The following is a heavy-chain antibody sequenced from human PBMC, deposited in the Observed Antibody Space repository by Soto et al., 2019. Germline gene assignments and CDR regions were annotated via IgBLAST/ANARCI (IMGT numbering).Heavy chain of an antibody. J-gene: IGHJ4*02. CDR2: ISYDGSNK. CDR1: GFTFSSYG. CDR3: ARPGGYDYGFFDY. V-gene: IGHV3-30*03. D-gene: IGHD4-17*01. Sequence: QVQLVESGGGVVQPGRSLRLSCAASGFTFSSYGMHWVRQAPGKGLEWVAVISYDGSNKYYADSVKGRFTISRDNSKNTLYLQMNSLRAEDTAVYYCARPGGYDYGFFDYWGQGTLVTVSS.